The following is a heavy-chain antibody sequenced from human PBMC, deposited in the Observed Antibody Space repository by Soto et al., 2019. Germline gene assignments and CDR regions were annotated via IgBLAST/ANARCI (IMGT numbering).Heavy chain of an antibody. J-gene: IGHJ4*02. D-gene: IGHD6-19*01. CDR3: ARIAVYSSGCYQNPFDY. Sequence: ASVKVSCKASGYTFTRYAMHWVRQAPGQRLEWMGWINADNGNTNYSQKFQGRVTITRDTSASTAYMELRSLRSDDTAVYYCARIAVYSSGCYQNPFDYWGQGTLVPVSS. V-gene: IGHV1-3*01. CDR1: GYTFTRYA. CDR2: INADNGNT.